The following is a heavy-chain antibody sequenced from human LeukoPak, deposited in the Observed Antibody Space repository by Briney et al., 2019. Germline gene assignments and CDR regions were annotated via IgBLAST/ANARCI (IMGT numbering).Heavy chain of an antibody. CDR3: ARYNRDGYNAMGAHDF. Sequence: GESLNISCQGSGYSFTTYWIGWVRQMPGKGLEWMGIIYPADFDIRYSPSYQGPVTIPADRSTSTAYLQLSSLKASDSAMYYCARYNRDGYNAMGAHDFWGQGTLVTVSS. V-gene: IGHV5-51*01. CDR2: IYPADFDI. D-gene: IGHD5-24*01. CDR1: GYSFTTYW. J-gene: IGHJ4*02.